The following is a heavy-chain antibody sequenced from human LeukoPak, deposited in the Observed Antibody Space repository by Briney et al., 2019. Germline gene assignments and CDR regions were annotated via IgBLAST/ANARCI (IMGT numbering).Heavy chain of an antibody. J-gene: IGHJ6*02. V-gene: IGHV4-59*08. D-gene: IGHD4-23*01. CDR1: GGSISSYY. CDR3: ARRPGSTVVRYYYYYGMEV. CDR2: IYYSGST. Sequence: SETLSLTCTVSGGSISSYYWSWIRQPPGKGLEWIGYIYYSGSTNYNPSFKSRVTISVDPSKNQFSLKLSSVTAADTAVYYCARRPGSTVVRYYYYYGMEVWGQGTTVTVSS.